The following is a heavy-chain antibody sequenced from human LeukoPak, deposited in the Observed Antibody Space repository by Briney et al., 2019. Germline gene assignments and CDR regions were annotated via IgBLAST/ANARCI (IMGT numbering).Heavy chain of an antibody. CDR2: ISSRGYT. J-gene: IGHJ5*02. CDR3: ARLRDVPAATYNWFDP. D-gene: IGHD3-10*01. Sequence: SETLSLTCTVSGSSVSNHWWIWIRQPAGKGLEWIGRISSRGYTNYNPSLKSRVTISVDTSKNQFSLKLSSVTAADTAVYYCARLRDVPAATYNWFDPWGQGTLVTVSS. V-gene: IGHV4-4*07. CDR1: GSSVSNHW.